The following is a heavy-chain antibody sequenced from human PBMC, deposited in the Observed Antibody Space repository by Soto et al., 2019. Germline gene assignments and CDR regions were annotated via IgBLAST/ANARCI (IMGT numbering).Heavy chain of an antibody. J-gene: IGHJ6*02. V-gene: IGHV1-18*01. Sequence: QVQLVQSGAEVKKPGASVKVSCKSSGYTFSMSGISWVRQAPGQGLEWMGWISGYNGKTNYEQKFQDRVTMTTDTSTNMAYTELRSLRSDDTAVYYCAREGPRPYYYYGMDVWGQGTTVTVSS. CDR1: GYTFSMSG. CDR3: AREGPRPYYYYGMDV. CDR2: ISGYNGKT.